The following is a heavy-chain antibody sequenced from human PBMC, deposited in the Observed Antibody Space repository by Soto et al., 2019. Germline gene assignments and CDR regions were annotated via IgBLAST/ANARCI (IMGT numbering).Heavy chain of an antibody. CDR3: AEETATGGGAFDF. CDR2: ILVDGRT. CDR1: GFPCGSYD. J-gene: IGHJ3*01. D-gene: IGHD2-8*02. V-gene: IGHV3-23*01. Sequence: GGSLRLSCAASGFPCGSYDMTWVRQAPGKGLEWVSTILVDGRTFYVDSVKGRFTISRDNSRNTVYLQMNSLTAGDTALYYCAEETATGGGAFDFCGQGTMVTVSS.